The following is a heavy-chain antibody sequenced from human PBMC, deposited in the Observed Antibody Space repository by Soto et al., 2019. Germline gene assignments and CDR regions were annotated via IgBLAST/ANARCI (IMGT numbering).Heavy chain of an antibody. CDR3: ARLWYSGRYYWFDP. Sequence: ASVKVSCKASGYTFTSYDINWVRQATGQGLEWMGWMNPNRGNTGYAQKFQVRVTMTRNNSISTAYMELNSLRSEDTSVYYCARLWYSGRYYWFDPWGQGTLVTVSS. V-gene: IGHV1-8*02. J-gene: IGHJ5*02. CDR2: MNPNRGNT. D-gene: IGHD1-26*01. CDR1: GYTFTSYD.